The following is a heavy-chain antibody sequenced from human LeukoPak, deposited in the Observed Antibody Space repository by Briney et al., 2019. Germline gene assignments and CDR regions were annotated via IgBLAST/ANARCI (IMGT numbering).Heavy chain of an antibody. Sequence: SETLSLTCAVYGGSFSGYYWSWIRQPPGKGLEWIGYIYYSGSTYYNPSLKSRVTISVDTSKNQFSLKLTSVTAADTAVYYCARRVGYCSGGSCYFDYWGQGTLVTVSS. CDR3: ARRVGYCSGGSCYFDY. CDR1: GGSFSGYY. V-gene: IGHV4-34*09. CDR2: IYYSGST. D-gene: IGHD2-15*01. J-gene: IGHJ4*02.